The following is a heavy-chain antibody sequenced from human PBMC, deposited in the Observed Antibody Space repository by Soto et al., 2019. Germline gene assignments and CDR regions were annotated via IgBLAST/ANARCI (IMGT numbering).Heavy chain of an antibody. J-gene: IGHJ6*02. D-gene: IGHD2-2*01. CDR1: GFTFSNAW. V-gene: IGHV3-15*07. CDR3: TTDSVLVVPAERISYYYGMDV. Sequence: EVQLVESGGGLVKPGGSLRLSCAASGFTFSNAWMNWVRQAPGKGLEWVGRIKSKTDGGTTDYAAPVKGRFTISRDDSNTTLYLQMNSLKTEDTAVYYCTTDSVLVVPAERISYYYGMDVWGQGTTVTVSS. CDR2: IKSKTDGGTT.